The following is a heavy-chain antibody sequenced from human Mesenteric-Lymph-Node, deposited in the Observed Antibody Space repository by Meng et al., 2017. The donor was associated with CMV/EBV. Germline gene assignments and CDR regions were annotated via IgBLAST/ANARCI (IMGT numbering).Heavy chain of an antibody. CDR2: INTNTGNP. CDR3: AMSQITMVRGVINSCYFDL. CDR1: FTSYA. D-gene: IGHD3-10*01. J-gene: IGHJ2*01. V-gene: IGHV7-4-1*02. Sequence: FTSYAMNWVRQAPGQGLEWMGWINTNTGNPTYAQGFTGRFVFSLDTSVSTAYLQISSLKAEDTAVYYCAMSQITMVRGVINSCYFDLWGRGTLVTVSS.